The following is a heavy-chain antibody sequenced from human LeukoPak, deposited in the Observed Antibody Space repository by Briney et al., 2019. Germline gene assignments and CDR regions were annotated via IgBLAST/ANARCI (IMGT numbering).Heavy chain of an antibody. D-gene: IGHD2-15*01. V-gene: IGHV3-74*03. J-gene: IGHJ5*02. CDR3: ASIGSGHNCFDP. CDR2: ISPDGSTT. Sequence: GGSLRLSCAASGFTFSRDWMYWVRQAPGKGLMWVSHISPDGSTTLYADSVKGRFTISRDNAKNTLYLQLNSLRAEDTAVYYCASIGSGHNCFDPWGQGTLITVSS. CDR1: GFTFSRDW.